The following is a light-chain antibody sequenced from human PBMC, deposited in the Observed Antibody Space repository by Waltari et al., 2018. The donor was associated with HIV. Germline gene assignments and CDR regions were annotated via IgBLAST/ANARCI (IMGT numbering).Light chain of an antibody. CDR3: LLSYSGVRV. CDR2: ETE. CDR1: TGSVSRNHY. Sequence: QVVVTQEPSLSVSPGGTVTVTCASVTGSVSRNHYTHWIQLKPGQAPRTLIYETEKRHPWTAVRFAGSLIGGRAALMLAGALPDDEADYYCLLSYSGVRVFGGGTRLTV. J-gene: IGLJ3*02. V-gene: IGLV7-46*01.